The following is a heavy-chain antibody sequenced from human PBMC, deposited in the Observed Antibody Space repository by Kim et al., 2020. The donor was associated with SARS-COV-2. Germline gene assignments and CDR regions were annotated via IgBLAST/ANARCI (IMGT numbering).Heavy chain of an antibody. CDR1: GFTVSSKY. CDR2: TRSKANSYAT. CDR3: TNVPGTTLASWDAFD. V-gene: IGHV3-73*01. J-gene: IGHJ3*02. Sequence: GGSLRLSCAASGFTVSSKYMSWVRQASGKGLEWVGRTRSKANSYATAYAASVKGRFTISRDDSKYTAYPQMNSLKTEDTAVYYCTNVPGTTLASWDAFD. D-gene: IGHD1-1*01.